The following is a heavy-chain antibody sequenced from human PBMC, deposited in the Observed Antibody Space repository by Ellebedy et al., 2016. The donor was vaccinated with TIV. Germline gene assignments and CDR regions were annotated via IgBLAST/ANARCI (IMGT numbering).Heavy chain of an antibody. V-gene: IGHV3-21*04. CDR1: GFVFSSYT. D-gene: IGHD1-26*01. J-gene: IGHJ4*02. CDR3: TTADRIVGAGRGY. CDR2: ISDTSI. Sequence: PGGSLRLSCAASGFVFSSYTMNWVRQAPGKGLEWVSFISDTSIYYADAVEGRFTISRDNAKNSLYLQMNSLKTEDTAIYYCTTADRIVGAGRGYWGQGTLVTVSS.